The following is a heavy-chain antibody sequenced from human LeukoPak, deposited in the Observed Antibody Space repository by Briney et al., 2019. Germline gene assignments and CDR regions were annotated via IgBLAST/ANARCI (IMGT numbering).Heavy chain of an antibody. V-gene: IGHV1-24*01. J-gene: IGHJ3*02. CDR3: ATDGSSSWYDAFDI. Sequence: GASVKVSCKVSGYTLTELSMHWVRQAPGKGLEWMGGFDPEDGETIYAQKFQGRVTMTEDTSTDTAYMELSSLRSEDTAVYYCATDGSSSWYDAFDIWGQGTMVTVSS. D-gene: IGHD6-13*01. CDR1: GYTLTELS. CDR2: FDPEDGET.